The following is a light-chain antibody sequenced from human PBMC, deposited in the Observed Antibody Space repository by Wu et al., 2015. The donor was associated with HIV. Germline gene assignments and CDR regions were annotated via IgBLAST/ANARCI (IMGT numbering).Light chain of an antibody. CDR2: GAS. CDR1: QSVFSRN. J-gene: IGKJ1*01. CDR3: QHYGSSQWT. V-gene: IGKV3-20*01. Sequence: EIVLTQSPGTLSLSPGEGATLSCRASQSVFSRNLAWYQQTPGQPPRLLIYGASSRALGIPDRFSGSGSETDFTLTISSLEPEDFAVYYCQHYGSSQWTFGRRDQGGNQ.